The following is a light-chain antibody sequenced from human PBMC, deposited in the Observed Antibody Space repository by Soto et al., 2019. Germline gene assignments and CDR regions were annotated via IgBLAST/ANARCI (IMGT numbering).Light chain of an antibody. CDR2: DIT. CDR3: CSYTSSSTRV. V-gene: IGLV2-14*01. J-gene: IGLJ3*02. Sequence: QSVLTQPASVSGSPGQSITISCTGTSSDVGGYKYVSWYQQHPGRAPKLMIYDITDRPSGVSYRFSGSKSGNTASLTIPGLQAEDEATYYCCSYTSSSTRVFGGGTKVTVL. CDR1: SSDVGGYKY.